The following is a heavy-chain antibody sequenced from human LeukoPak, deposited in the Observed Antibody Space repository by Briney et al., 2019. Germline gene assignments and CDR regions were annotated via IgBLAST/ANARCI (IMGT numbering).Heavy chain of an antibody. CDR3: ATVRSPSHCSSTSCLPRNNWFDP. CDR2: FDPEDGET. Sequence: GASVKVSCKVSGYTLTELSMHWVRQAPGKGLEWMGGFDPEDGETIHAQKFQGRVTMTEDTSTDTAYMELSSLRSEDTAVYYCATVRSPSHCSSTSCLPRNNWFDPWGQGTLVTVSS. V-gene: IGHV1-24*01. CDR1: GYTLTELS. J-gene: IGHJ5*02. D-gene: IGHD2-2*01.